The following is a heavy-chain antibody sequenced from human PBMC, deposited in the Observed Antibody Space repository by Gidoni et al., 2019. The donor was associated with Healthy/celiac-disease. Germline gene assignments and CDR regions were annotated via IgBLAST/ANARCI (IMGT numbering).Heavy chain of an antibody. CDR1: GGSISSYY. V-gene: IGHV4-59*01. Sequence: QVQLHESGPGLVQPSETLSLTCPVSGGSISSYYWSWIRQPPGKGLEWIGYIYYSGSTNYNPSLKSRVTISVDTSKNQFSLKLSSVTAADTAVYYCARAPWGKDWFDPWGQGTLVTVSS. CDR2: IYYSGST. D-gene: IGHD3-16*01. J-gene: IGHJ5*02. CDR3: ARAPWGKDWFDP.